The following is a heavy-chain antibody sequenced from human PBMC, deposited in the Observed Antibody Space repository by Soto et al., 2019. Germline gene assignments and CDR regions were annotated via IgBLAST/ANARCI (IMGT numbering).Heavy chain of an antibody. V-gene: IGHV4-59*01. D-gene: IGHD6-13*01. CDR1: GGSISSYY. CDR2: IYYSGST. J-gene: IGHJ4*02. CDR3: EPQSSSWYNDDY. Sequence: SETLSLTCTVSGGSISSYYWSWIRQPPGKRLEWIGYIYYSGSTNYNPSLKSRVTISVDTSKNQFSLKLSSVTAADTAVYYCEPQSSSWYNDDYGGKGTRDPVSP.